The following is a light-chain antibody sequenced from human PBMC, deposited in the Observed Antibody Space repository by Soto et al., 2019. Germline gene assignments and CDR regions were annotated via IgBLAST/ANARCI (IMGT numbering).Light chain of an antibody. J-gene: IGKJ1*01. CDR2: GAS. CDR1: QSVGSN. CDR3: QQYNTWPLTWT. V-gene: IGKV3-15*01. Sequence: EIVMTQSPATLSVSPGERATLSCRASQSVGSNLAWYQQKPGQAPRLLIYGASTRATGIPARFSGSGSGTEFTLTIGSLQSEDFAVYYCQQYNTWPLTWTFGQGTKVEIK.